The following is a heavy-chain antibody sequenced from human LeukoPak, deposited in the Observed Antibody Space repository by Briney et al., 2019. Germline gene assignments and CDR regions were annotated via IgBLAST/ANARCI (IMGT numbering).Heavy chain of an antibody. CDR1: GGSISSYY. V-gene: IGHV4-4*07. Sequence: SETLSLTCTVSGGSISSYYWSWIRQPAGKGLEWIGRIYTSGSTNYNPSLKSRVTMSVDTSKNQFSLKLSSVTAPDAAVYYCARDRGAPGRITIWAYYYYYYLDVWGKGTTVTASS. J-gene: IGHJ6*03. CDR2: IYTSGST. CDR3: ARDRGAPGRITIWAYYYYYYLDV. D-gene: IGHD3-3*01.